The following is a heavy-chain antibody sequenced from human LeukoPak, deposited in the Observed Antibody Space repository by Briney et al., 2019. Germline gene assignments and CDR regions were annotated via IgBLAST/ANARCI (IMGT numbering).Heavy chain of an antibody. CDR2: IWYDGSNK. V-gene: IGHV3-33*01. CDR3: ARVFMPKYYYDSSGAFDI. J-gene: IGHJ3*02. Sequence: GRSLRLSCAASGFTFSSYGMHWVRQAPGKGLGWVAVIWYDGSNKYYADSVKGRFTISRDNSKNTLYLQMNSLRAEDTAVYYCARVFMPKYYYDSSGAFDIWGQGTMVTVSS. CDR1: GFTFSSYG. D-gene: IGHD3-22*01.